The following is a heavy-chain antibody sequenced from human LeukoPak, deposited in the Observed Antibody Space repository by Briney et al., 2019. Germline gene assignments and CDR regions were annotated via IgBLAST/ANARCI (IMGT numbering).Heavy chain of an antibody. CDR2: ISGSGGST. V-gene: IGHV3-23*01. CDR3: AKAGRRGPPSANFDY. J-gene: IGHJ4*02. CDR1: GCTFSLYA. Sequence: PGGCLRLSCAASGCTFSLYAMSWVRQAPGMGLEWVSPISGSGGSTYYADSVKGRFTISRDNSKNTLYLQMNSLRAEDTAVYYCAKAGRRGPPSANFDYWGQGTLVTVSS.